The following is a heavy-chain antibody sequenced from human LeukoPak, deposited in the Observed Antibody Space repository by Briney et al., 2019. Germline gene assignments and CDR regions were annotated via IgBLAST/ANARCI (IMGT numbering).Heavy chain of an antibody. CDR3: ARHGGTTGIDAFDI. D-gene: IGHD1-1*01. CDR1: GGSISSSSYY. Sequence: SETLSLTCTVSGGSISSSSYYWGWIRQPPGKGLEWIGSIYYSGSTYYNPSLKSRVTISVDTSKNQCSLRLSSVTAADTAVYYCARHGGTTGIDAFDIWGQGTMVTVSS. J-gene: IGHJ3*02. CDR2: IYYSGST. V-gene: IGHV4-39*01.